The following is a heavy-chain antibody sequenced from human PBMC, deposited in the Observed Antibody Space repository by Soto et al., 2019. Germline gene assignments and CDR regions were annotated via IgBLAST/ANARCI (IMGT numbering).Heavy chain of an antibody. CDR2: IYPDNSNT. Sequence: EVQLVQSGAEVKKPGESLKISCKASGYSFPGYWIGWVRQMPGKGLEWMGIIYPDNSNTRYNPSFQGRVTISADKSISTAYLQWSSLKASDTAIYYCARQAAAVATVPLLYFDPWGQGTLVTVSS. J-gene: IGHJ5*02. V-gene: IGHV5-51*01. D-gene: IGHD1-1*01. CDR3: ARQAAAVATVPLLYFDP. CDR1: GYSFPGYW.